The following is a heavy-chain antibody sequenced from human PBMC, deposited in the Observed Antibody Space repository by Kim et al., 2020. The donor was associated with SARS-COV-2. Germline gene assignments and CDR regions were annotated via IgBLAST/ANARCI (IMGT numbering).Heavy chain of an antibody. J-gene: IGHJ4*02. CDR1: GGTFSSYA. CDR2: IIPIFGTA. CDR3: ARGGSGSYTFRVDY. D-gene: IGHD3-10*01. Sequence: SVKVSCKASGGTFSSYAISWVRQAPGQGLEWMGGIIPIFGTANYAQKFQGRVTITADESTSTAYMELSSLRSEDTAVYYCARGGSGSYTFRVDYWGEGTPVTVSS. V-gene: IGHV1-69*13.